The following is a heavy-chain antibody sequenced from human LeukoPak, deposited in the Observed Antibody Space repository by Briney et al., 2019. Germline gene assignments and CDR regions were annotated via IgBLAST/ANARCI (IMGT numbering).Heavy chain of an antibody. CDR1: GFTVSSNY. Sequence: GGSLRLSCAASGFTVSSNYMSWVRQPPGKGLEWVGRIKSKIDGGTIEYAAPVKGRFTISRDDSKNTQYLQMNSLKTEDTAVYYCTTDGYCSGGNCYSFDNWGQGTLVTVSS. CDR2: IKSKIDGGTI. V-gene: IGHV3-15*01. CDR3: TTDGYCSGGNCYSFDN. J-gene: IGHJ4*02. D-gene: IGHD2-15*01.